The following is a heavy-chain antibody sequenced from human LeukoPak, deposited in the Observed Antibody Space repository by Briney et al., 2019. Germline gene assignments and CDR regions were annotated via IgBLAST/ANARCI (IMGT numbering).Heavy chain of an antibody. CDR3: ARDSHQYGTSTLAWNFDL. D-gene: IGHD6-6*01. CDR2: ISAYNGNT. V-gene: IGHV1-18*01. J-gene: IGHJ2*01. Sequence: ASVKVSCKASGYTFTSYGISWVRQAPGQGLEWMGWISAYNGNTNYAQKLQGRVTMTTDTSTSTAYMELRSLRSDDTAFCYCARDSHQYGTSTLAWNFDLWGRGTLVTVSA. CDR1: GYTFTSYG.